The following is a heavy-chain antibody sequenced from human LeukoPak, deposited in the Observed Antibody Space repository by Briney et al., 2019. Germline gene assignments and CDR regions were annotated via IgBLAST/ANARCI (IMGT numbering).Heavy chain of an antibody. CDR3: ARGLDYYDSSGHGNDAFDI. CDR1: GGTFSSYA. D-gene: IGHD3-22*01. V-gene: IGHV1-69*05. J-gene: IGHJ3*02. CDR2: IIPIFGTA. Sequence: SVKVSCKASGGTFSSYAISWVRQAPGQGLEWMGGIIPIFGTANYAQKFQGRVTITTDESTSTAYMELSSLRSEDTAVYYCARGLDYYDSSGHGNDAFDIWGQGTMVTVSS.